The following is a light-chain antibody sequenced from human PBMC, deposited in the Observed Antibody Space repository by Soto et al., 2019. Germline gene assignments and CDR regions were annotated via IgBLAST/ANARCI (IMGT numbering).Light chain of an antibody. CDR1: GSDIGAYNF. CDR2: GVT. V-gene: IGLV2-8*01. CDR3: YSYAGRNIWV. Sequence: QSALAQPPSAAGAPGQSVTISFTGSGSDIGAYNFVSWYQQHPGKDPKLMIFGVTERPSGVPDRFSGSKSGNTASLTGAGLQADDESVYYFYSYAGRNIWVFGGGTKLTVL. J-gene: IGLJ3*02.